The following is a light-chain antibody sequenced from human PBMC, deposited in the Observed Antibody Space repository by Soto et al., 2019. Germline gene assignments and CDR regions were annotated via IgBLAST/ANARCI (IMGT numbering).Light chain of an antibody. CDR2: GAS. CDR3: QQYGSSRT. CDR1: QSITSN. Sequence: EIVLTQSAATLSVSPGERATLSWRASQSITSNLAWYQQKPGQAPRLLIYGASTRATGIPARFSGSGSGTDFTLTITRLEPEDFAVYYCQQYGSSRTFGQGTKVDIK. V-gene: IGKV3-20*01. J-gene: IGKJ1*01.